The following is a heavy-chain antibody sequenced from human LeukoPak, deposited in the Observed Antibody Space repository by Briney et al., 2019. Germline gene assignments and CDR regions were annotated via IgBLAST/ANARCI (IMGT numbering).Heavy chain of an antibody. CDR2: IPYDGSDK. Sequence: GGSLRLSCAASIFSFSTFGFHWVRQAPGKGLEWVAFIPYDGSDKYYADSVKGRFTVSRDNSKNTLYLHMNSLRAEDTAVYYCARTVVVVAAVDYWGQGTLVTVSS. CDR1: IFSFSTFG. V-gene: IGHV3-30*02. D-gene: IGHD2-15*01. J-gene: IGHJ4*02. CDR3: ARTVVVVAAVDY.